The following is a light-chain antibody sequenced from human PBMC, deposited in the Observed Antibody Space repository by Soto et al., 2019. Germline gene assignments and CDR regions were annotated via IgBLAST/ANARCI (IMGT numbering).Light chain of an antibody. CDR1: SSYVGGYNY. CDR2: DVT. CDR3: CSHAGTYTYV. J-gene: IGLJ1*01. Sequence: QSVLTQPRSVSGAPGQSLTISCTGTSSYVGGYNYVSWYQQYPGQVPKLMIYDVTKRPSGVPDRFSGSKSGNTASLTISWLQAEDEADYYCCSHAGTYTYVFGNGTKVTVL. V-gene: IGLV2-11*01.